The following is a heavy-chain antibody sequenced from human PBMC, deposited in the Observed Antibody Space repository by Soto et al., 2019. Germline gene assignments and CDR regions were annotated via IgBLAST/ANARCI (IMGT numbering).Heavy chain of an antibody. CDR1: GGSISSGDYY. Sequence: SETLSLTCTVSGGSISSGDYYWSWIRQPLGKGLEWIGYIYYSGSTYYNPSLKSRVTISVDTSKNQFSLKLSSVTAADTAVYYCARVLYSGYDSVWFDPWGQGTLVTVSS. CDR3: ARVLYSGYDSVWFDP. V-gene: IGHV4-30-4*01. D-gene: IGHD5-12*01. J-gene: IGHJ5*02. CDR2: IYYSGST.